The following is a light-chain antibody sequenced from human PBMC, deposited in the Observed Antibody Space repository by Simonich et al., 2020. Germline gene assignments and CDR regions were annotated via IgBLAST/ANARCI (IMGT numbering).Light chain of an antibody. CDR3: CSYAGSSTLV. Sequence: QSALTQPASVPGSPGKSITISCTGTSSDVGSYNLFSWYQQHPGKAPKLTIYEGSKRPSGVSNRFSGAKSGNTASLTISGLQAEDEADYYCCSYAGSSTLVFGGGTKLTVL. J-gene: IGLJ3*02. V-gene: IGLV2-23*01. CDR2: EGS. CDR1: SSDVGSYNL.